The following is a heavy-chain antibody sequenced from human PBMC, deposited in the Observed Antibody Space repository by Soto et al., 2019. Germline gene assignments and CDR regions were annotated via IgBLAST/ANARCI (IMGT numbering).Heavy chain of an antibody. J-gene: IGHJ3*02. CDR3: AMDIYYYDSSGYYSGAFDI. Sequence: GGTLRLSCAASGFTFSSYGMHWVRQAPGKGLEWVAVIWYDGSNKYYAESVKGRFTISRDNSKNTLYLQMNSLRAEDTAVYYCAMDIYYYDSSGYYSGAFDIWGQGTMVTVSS. CDR2: IWYDGSNK. D-gene: IGHD3-22*01. V-gene: IGHV3-33*01. CDR1: GFTFSSYG.